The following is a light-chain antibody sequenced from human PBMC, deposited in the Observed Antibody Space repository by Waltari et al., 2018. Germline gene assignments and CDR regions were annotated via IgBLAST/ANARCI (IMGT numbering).Light chain of an antibody. J-gene: IGLJ2*01. CDR1: SLRTSY. V-gene: IGLV3-19*01. CDR3: SSRDSSASHVL. CDR2: GKN. Sequence: SSELTQDPAVSVALGQTVTITCQGASLRTSYASWYQQKSGQAPILVLFGKNKRPSRIPERFSGYNSESTTSLTITGAQAEDEAEYYCSSRDSSASHVLFAGGTKLTVL.